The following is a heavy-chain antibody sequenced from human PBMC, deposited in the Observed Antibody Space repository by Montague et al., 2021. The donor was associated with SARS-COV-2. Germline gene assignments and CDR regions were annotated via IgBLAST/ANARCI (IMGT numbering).Heavy chain of an antibody. CDR2: ISSSSSYI. J-gene: IGHJ4*02. Sequence: SLRLSCAASGFTFSSYSMNRVRQAPGKGLEWVSSISSSSSYIYYADSVKGRFTISRDNAKNSLYLQMNSLRAEDTAVYYCARDPHYDILTGYYSYWGQGTLVTVSS. CDR1: GFTFSSYS. CDR3: ARDPHYDILTGYYSY. D-gene: IGHD3-9*01. V-gene: IGHV3-21*01.